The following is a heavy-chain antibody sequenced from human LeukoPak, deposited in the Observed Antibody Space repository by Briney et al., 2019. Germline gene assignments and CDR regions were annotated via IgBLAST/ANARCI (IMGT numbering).Heavy chain of an antibody. D-gene: IGHD3-16*01. CDR1: GYTLSDNY. CDR3: ARSQFRTTNSGAWGFQP. J-gene: IGHJ1*01. CDR2: INPSNGET. Sequence: ASVKVSCKASGYTLSDNYLHWVRQAPGQRFEWMAWINPSNGETKFAPRFQGRVTMTRDTSISTAYMELSSLSPDDTAVYYCARSQFRTTNSGAWGFQPWGQGTLVTVSS. V-gene: IGHV1-2*07.